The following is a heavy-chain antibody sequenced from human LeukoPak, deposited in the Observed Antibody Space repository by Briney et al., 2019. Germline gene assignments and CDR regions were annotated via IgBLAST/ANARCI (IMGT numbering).Heavy chain of an antibody. J-gene: IGHJ3*02. CDR2: ISGSGGST. CDR3: AKFDITLDAFDI. V-gene: IGHV3-23*01. Sequence: GGSLRLSCAASGFTFSNYAMSWVRQDPGEGLEWLSAISGSGGSTYYADSVKGRFTVTRDNYKNTLYLQMNSLRAEDTAVYYCAKFDITLDAFDIWGQGTMVTVSS. CDR1: GFTFSNYA. D-gene: IGHD3-3*01.